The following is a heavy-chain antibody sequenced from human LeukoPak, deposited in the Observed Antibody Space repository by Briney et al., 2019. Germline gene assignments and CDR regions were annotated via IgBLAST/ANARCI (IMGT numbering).Heavy chain of an antibody. Sequence: PSETLSLTCTVSADYSISSGYYWGWIRQPPGKELEWIGSIYHSETTYYNPSLKSRVTISVYTSRNQFSLKLRSVTAADTAVYYCARAIADWAPDAFDIWGQGTLVTVSS. CDR2: IYHSETT. J-gene: IGHJ3*02. CDR3: ARAIADWAPDAFDI. D-gene: IGHD3-9*01. CDR1: ADYSISSGYY. V-gene: IGHV4-38-2*02.